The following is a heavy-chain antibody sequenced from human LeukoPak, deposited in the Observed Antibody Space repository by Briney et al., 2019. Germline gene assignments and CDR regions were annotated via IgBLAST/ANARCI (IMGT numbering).Heavy chain of an antibody. CDR1: GFTFSSYW. D-gene: IGHD3-22*01. CDR2: INSDGSST. V-gene: IGHV3-74*01. Sequence: GGSLRLSCAASGFTFSSYWMHWVRQAPGKGLVWVSRINSDGSSTSYADSVKGRFTISRDNAMNTLYLQMNSLRAEDTAVYYCARVPFDYYDSSGPFDYWGQGTLVTVSS. CDR3: ARVPFDYYDSSGPFDY. J-gene: IGHJ4*02.